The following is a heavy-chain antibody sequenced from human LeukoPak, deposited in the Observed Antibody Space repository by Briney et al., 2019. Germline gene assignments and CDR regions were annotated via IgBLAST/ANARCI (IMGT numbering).Heavy chain of an antibody. CDR1: GYSFTSYW. Sequence: GEALKISCKGSGYSFTSYWISWVRQMPGKGLEWMGIIYPGDSDVRYSPSFQGQVTISADKSISTAYLQWSSLRASDTAMYYCARGTTGTTRCMDVWGQGTTVIVSS. D-gene: IGHD1-1*01. J-gene: IGHJ6*02. CDR2: IYPGDSDV. V-gene: IGHV5-51*01. CDR3: ARGTTGTTRCMDV.